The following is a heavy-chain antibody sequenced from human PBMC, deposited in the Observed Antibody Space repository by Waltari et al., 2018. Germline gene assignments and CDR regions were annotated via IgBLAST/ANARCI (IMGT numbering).Heavy chain of an antibody. CDR2: ISYDGSDE. CDR3: ARDGPLQIQSWYSFDY. V-gene: IGHV3-30*07. D-gene: IGHD5-18*01. Sequence: QVQLVESGGGVVHPGRSLRLSCEASGFTFSSHAMHWVRQAPGKWLEWVAGISYDGSDEYYADAVRGRFTIARDDSKDTVNLQMNSLRPEDTAVYYCARDGPLQIQSWYSFDYWGQGTLVTVSS. J-gene: IGHJ4*02. CDR1: GFTFSSHA.